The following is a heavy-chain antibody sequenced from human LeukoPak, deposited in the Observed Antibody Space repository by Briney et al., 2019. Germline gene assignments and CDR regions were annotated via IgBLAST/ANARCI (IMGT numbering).Heavy chain of an antibody. V-gene: IGHV3-48*01. CDR3: ARETRYDESFDV. CDR2: ISISGTII. CDR1: GFSLSSST. Sequence: GGSLRLSCAASGFSLSSSTLNWVRQAPGEGLEWVSYISISGTIIYYADSVKGRFTISRDNAKNSLYLQMNSLRAEDTAVYYCARETRYDESFDVWGQGTMVTVSS. J-gene: IGHJ3*01. D-gene: IGHD3-22*01.